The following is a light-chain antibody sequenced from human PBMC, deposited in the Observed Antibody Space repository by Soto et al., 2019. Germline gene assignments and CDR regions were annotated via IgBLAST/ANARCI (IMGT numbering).Light chain of an antibody. V-gene: IGLV1-40*01. CDR3: QSYDRSLSGHVV. CDR1: SSNIGAGSD. J-gene: IGLJ2*01. Sequence: QSVLTQPPSVSGAPGQRVTISCTGGSSNIGAGSDVHWYQQLPRTAPKLLIYGNSDRPSGVPDRFSGSKSGTSASLAITGLQAEDEADYYCQSYDRSLSGHVVFGGGTKLTVL. CDR2: GNS.